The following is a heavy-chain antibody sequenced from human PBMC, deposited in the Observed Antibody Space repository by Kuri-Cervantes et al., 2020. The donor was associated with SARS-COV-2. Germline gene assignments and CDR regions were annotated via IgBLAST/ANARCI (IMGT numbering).Heavy chain of an antibody. CDR3: ASLSRGSGWSGFAFDI. V-gene: IGHV4-34*01. D-gene: IGHD6-19*01. CDR2: INHSGST. J-gene: IGHJ3*02. CDR1: GGSFSGYY. Sequence: SQTLSLTCAVYGGSFSGYYWSWIRQPPGKGLEWIGEINHSGSTNYNPSLKSRVTISVDTSKNQFSLKLSSVTAADTAVYYCASLSRGSGWSGFAFDIWGQGTMVTVSS.